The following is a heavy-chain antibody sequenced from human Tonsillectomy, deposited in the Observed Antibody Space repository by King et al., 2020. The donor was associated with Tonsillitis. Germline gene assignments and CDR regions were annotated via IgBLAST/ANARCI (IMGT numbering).Heavy chain of an antibody. CDR2: ISNSDGST. D-gene: IGHD3-10*01. CDR3: AKDRASYGSGSYSP. J-gene: IGHJ4*02. CDR1: GFTFSTYA. Sequence: VQLVESGGGLVQPGGSLRLSCAASGFTFSTYAMTWVRQAPGKGLEWVSAISNSDGSTYYADSVKGRFTISRDNSKNTLYLQMNSRRAEDTAVYYCAKDRASYGSGSYSPWGQGTLVTVSS. V-gene: IGHV3-23*04.